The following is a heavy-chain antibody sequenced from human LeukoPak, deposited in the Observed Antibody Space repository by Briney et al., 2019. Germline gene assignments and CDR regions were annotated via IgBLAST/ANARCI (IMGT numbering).Heavy chain of an antibody. CDR1: GGSISSSSYY. D-gene: IGHD2-2*01. Sequence: SETLSLTCTVSGGSISSSSYYWGWIRQPPGKGLEWIGSIYYSGSTYYNPSLKSRDTISVDTSKNQFSLKLSSVTAADTAVYYCARRGDIVVVPAAMAGWFDPWGQGTLVTVSS. J-gene: IGHJ5*02. V-gene: IGHV4-39*01. CDR2: IYYSGST. CDR3: ARRGDIVVVPAAMAGWFDP.